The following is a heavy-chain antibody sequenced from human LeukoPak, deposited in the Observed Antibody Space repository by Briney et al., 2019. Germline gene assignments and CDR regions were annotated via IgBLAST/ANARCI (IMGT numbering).Heavy chain of an antibody. V-gene: IGHV3-23*01. CDR1: GFTFSSYA. CDR3: TTTVVTPGDY. J-gene: IGHJ4*02. D-gene: IGHD4-23*01. CDR2: ISGSGGGT. Sequence: GGSLRLSCAASGFTFSSYAMSWVRQAPGKGLEWVSVISGSGGGTYYADSVKGRLTISRDNSKNTLYLQMNSLRAEDTAVYYCTTTVVTPGDYWGQGTLVTVSS.